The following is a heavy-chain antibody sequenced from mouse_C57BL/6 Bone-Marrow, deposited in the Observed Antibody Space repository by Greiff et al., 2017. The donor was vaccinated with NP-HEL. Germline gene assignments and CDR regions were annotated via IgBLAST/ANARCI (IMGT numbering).Heavy chain of an antibody. CDR3: ARGGWAWFAY. CDR2: IYPRSGNT. V-gene: IGHV1-81*01. Sequence: VQLQQSGAELARPGASVKLSCKASGYTFTSYGISWVKQRPGQGLEWIGEIYPRSGNTYYNEKFKGKATLTADKSSSTAYMELRSLTSEDAAVYFCARGGWAWFAYWGQGTLVTVSA. J-gene: IGHJ3*01. CDR1: GYTFTSYG. D-gene: IGHD2-3*01.